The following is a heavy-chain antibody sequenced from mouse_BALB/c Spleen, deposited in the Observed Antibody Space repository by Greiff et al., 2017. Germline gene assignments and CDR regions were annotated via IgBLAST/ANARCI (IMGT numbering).Heavy chain of an antibody. CDR1: GFTFSSYA. D-gene: IGHD1-1*01. CDR3: ARERDYLFAY. Sequence: EVKLVESGGGLVKPGGSLKLSCAASGFTFSSYAMSWVRQSPEKRLEWVAEISSGGSYTYYPDTVTGRFTISRDNAKNTLYLEMSSLRSEDTAMYYCARERDYLFAYWGQGTLVTVSA. CDR2: ISSGGSYT. J-gene: IGHJ3*01. V-gene: IGHV5-9-4*01.